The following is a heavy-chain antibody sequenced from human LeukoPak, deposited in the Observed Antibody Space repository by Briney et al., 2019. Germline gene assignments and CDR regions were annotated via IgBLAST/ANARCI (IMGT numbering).Heavy chain of an antibody. Sequence: GGSLRLSCEASGFTFSNYGMHWVRQAPGKGLEWVAFIRYDESNKYYADSVKGRFTISRDNPKNTLYLQMNSLRAEDTAVYYCAKDRLELRGYFDYWGQGTLVTVSS. D-gene: IGHD1-7*01. V-gene: IGHV3-30*02. CDR3: AKDRLELRGYFDY. CDR1: GFTFSNYG. CDR2: IRYDESNK. J-gene: IGHJ4*02.